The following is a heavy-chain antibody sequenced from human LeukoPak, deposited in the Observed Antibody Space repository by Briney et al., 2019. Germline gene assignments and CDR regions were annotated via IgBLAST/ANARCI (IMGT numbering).Heavy chain of an antibody. V-gene: IGHV4-61*02. CDR2: IFISGGT. J-gene: IGHJ3*02. D-gene: IGHD2-15*01. Sequence: SETLSLTCTVSGDSITSGSYYWSWIRQPAGKGLEWIGRIFISGGTNYNPSLRSRVTMSLDTSKNQFSLKLSSVTAADTAVYYCARYCSGGSCRTYLAFDIWGQGTMVTVSS. CDR3: ARYCSGGSCRTYLAFDI. CDR1: GDSITSGSYY.